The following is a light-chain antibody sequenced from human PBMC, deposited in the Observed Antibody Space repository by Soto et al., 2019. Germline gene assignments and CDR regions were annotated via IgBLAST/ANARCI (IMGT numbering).Light chain of an antibody. CDR3: SSYTTSNTRQIV. J-gene: IGLJ1*01. CDR2: DVS. CDR1: SSDVGGYNY. Sequence: QSVLTQPASVSGSPGQSITISCTGTSSDVGGYNYVSWYQHHPGKAPKLMVYDVSNRPSGVSNRFSGSKSGNTASLTISGLQPEDEAAYYCSSYTTSNTRQIVFGTGTRSPS. V-gene: IGLV2-14*03.